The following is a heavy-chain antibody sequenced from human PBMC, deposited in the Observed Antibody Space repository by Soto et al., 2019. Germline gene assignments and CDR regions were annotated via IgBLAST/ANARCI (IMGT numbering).Heavy chain of an antibody. V-gene: IGHV3-7*01. J-gene: IGHJ5*02. D-gene: IGHD3-9*01. CDR3: ARHTLLRYFDWLLYEGSGWFDP. CDR1: GFTFSSYW. Sequence: GGSLRLSCAASGFTFSSYWMSWVRQAPGKGLEWVANIKQDGSEKYYVDSVKGRFTISRDNAKNSRYLQMNSLRAEDTAVYYCARHTLLRYFDWLLYEGSGWFDPWGQGTLVTVSS. CDR2: IKQDGSEK.